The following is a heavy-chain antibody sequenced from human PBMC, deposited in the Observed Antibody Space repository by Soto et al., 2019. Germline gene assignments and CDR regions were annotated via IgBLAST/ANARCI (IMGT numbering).Heavy chain of an antibody. CDR3: ARRGGYMIVVVNDAFDI. J-gene: IGHJ3*02. CDR2: IYYSGNT. CDR1: GGSISSSSYY. Sequence: SETLSLTCTVSGGSISSSSYYWGWIRQPPGKGLEWIGRIYYSGNTYYNPSLKSRVTISVDTSKHQFSLKLRSVTAADTAVYYCARRGGYMIVVVNDAFDIWGQGTMVTVSS. V-gene: IGHV4-39*01. D-gene: IGHD3-22*01.